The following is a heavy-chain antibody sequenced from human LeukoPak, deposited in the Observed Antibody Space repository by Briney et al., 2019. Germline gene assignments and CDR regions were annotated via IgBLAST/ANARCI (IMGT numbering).Heavy chain of an antibody. Sequence: PGGSLRLSCAASGFTFSSYSMNWVRQAPGKGLEWVSAISGSGGSTYYADSVKGRFTISRDNAKSSLYLQMNSLRADDTAVYYCARDRALYDSRRGYYYTEDDYWGQGTLVTVSS. CDR3: ARDRALYDSRRGYYYTEDDY. J-gene: IGHJ4*02. D-gene: IGHD3-22*01. CDR1: GFTFSSYS. V-gene: IGHV3-21*01. CDR2: ISGSGGST.